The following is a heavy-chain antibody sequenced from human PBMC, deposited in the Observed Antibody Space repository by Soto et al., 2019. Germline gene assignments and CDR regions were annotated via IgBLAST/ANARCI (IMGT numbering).Heavy chain of an antibody. CDR2: IYSGGST. CDR1: GFTVSSNY. J-gene: IGHJ4*02. V-gene: IGHV3-66*01. D-gene: IGHD6-19*01. Sequence: GGSLRLSCASSGFTVSSNYMIWVLQAPGKGLEWVSVIYSGGSTYYADSVKGRFTISRDNSKNTLYLQMNSLRAEDTAVYYCARSLYSSGWSYYFDYWGQGTLVTVSS. CDR3: ARSLYSSGWSYYFDY.